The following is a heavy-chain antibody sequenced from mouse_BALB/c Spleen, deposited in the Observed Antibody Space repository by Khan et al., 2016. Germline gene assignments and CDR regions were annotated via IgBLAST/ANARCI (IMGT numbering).Heavy chain of an antibody. CDR3: TRHYYGSSFWCAY. Sequence: EVELVESGGGLVQPGESLKLSCESNEYEFPSHDMSWVRKTPEKRLELVSAINSAGNDTYYPDTMESRFFFSRAITKKTLYLQINRLRSENTALYYCTRHYYGSSFWCAYWGQGTLVTVSA. V-gene: IGHV5-2*01. CDR1: EYEFPSHD. CDR2: INSAGNDT. D-gene: IGHD1-1*01. J-gene: IGHJ3*01.